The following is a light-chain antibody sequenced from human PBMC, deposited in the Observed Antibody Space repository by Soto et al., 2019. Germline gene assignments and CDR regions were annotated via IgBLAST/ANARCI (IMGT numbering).Light chain of an antibody. CDR2: DAS. CDR3: QQYNSYSLWT. V-gene: IGKV1-5*01. Sequence: DIQMTQSPSTLSASVGDSVTITCRDSQSISSWLAWYQQKPGKAPKLLIHDASSLESGVPSRFSGSGSGTEFALTISSLQPDDFATYYCQQYNSYSLWTFGQGTKVDIK. CDR1: QSISSW. J-gene: IGKJ1*01.